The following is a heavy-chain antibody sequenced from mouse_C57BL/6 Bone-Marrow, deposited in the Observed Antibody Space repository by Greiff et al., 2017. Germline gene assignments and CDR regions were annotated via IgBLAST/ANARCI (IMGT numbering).Heavy chain of an antibody. J-gene: IGHJ2*01. CDR1: GYTFTDYY. Sequence: VQLQQSGPELVKPGASVKISCKASGYTFTDYYMNWVKQSHGKSLEWIGDINPNNGGTSYNQKFKGKATLTVDKSSSTAYMELRSLTSEDSAVYYCARSDYGNPYPDYWGQGTTLTVSS. V-gene: IGHV1-26*01. D-gene: IGHD2-1*01. CDR2: INPNNGGT. CDR3: ARSDYGNPYPDY.